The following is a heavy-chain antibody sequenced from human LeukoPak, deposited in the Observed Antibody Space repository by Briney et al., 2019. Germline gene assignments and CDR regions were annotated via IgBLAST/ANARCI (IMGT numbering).Heavy chain of an antibody. CDR3: ARECPPYFWSGYWSSRDLDYYMDV. D-gene: IGHD3-3*01. CDR1: GVTVSDAW. CDR2: INTDGSST. V-gene: IGHV3-74*01. Sequence: PGGSLRLSCAASGVTVSDAWMHWVRQAPGKGLVWVSRINTDGSSTSYADSVKGRFTISRDNAKNTLYLQMNSLRAEDTAVYYCARECPPYFWSGYWSSRDLDYYMDVWGKGTTVTVSS. J-gene: IGHJ6*03.